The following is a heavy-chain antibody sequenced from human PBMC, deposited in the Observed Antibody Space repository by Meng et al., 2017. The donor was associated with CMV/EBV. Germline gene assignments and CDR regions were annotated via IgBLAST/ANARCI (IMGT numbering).Heavy chain of an antibody. V-gene: IGHV4-59*01. CDR3: ARACGYSSSSKNWFDP. CDR1: GGSISSYY. D-gene: IGHD6-6*01. CDR2: IYYSGST. J-gene: IGHJ5*02. Sequence: SETLSLTCTVSGGSISSYYWSWIRQPPGKGLEWIGYIYYSGSTNYNPSLKSRVTISVDTSKNQFSLKLSSVTAADTAVYYCARACGYSSSSKNWFDPWGQGTLVTVSS.